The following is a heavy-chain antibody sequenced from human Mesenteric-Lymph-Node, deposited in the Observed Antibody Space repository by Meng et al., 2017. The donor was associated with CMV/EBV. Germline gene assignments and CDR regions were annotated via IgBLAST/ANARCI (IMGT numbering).Heavy chain of an antibody. V-gene: IGHV3-21*01. CDR1: GFTFSSYS. J-gene: IGHJ6*02. Sequence: GGSLRLSCAASGFTFSSYSMNWVRQAPGKGLEWVPSISSSSSYIYYADSVKGRFTISRDNAKNSLYLQMNSLRAEDTAVYYCARKYCSSTSCSLYYYYGMDVWGQGTTVTVSS. D-gene: IGHD2-2*01. CDR2: ISSSSSYI. CDR3: ARKYCSSTSCSLYYYYGMDV.